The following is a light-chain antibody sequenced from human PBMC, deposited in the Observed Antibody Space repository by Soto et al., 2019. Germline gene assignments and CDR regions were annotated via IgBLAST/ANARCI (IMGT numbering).Light chain of an antibody. CDR2: AAS. J-gene: IGKJ1*01. V-gene: IGKV3-20*01. CDR1: QSVTSNY. CDR3: QQYGSSLTWT. Sequence: EVVLTQSPGTVSLSPGERATLSCRASQSVTSNYLAWYQQKPGQAPRLLIYAASSRATGIPDRFSGSGSGTDFYLTISRLEPEDFAVYYCQQYGSSLTWTFGQGTKVEIK.